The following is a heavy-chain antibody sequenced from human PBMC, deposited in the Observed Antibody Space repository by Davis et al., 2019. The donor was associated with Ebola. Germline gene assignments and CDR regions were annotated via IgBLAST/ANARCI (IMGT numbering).Heavy chain of an antibody. CDR3: AKGPGWYKSGYYFDY. CDR1: GFTFSSYG. D-gene: IGHD6-19*01. J-gene: IGHJ4*02. V-gene: IGHV3-30*18. CDR2: ISYDGSNK. Sequence: GESLKISCAASGFTFSSYGMHWVRQAPGKGLEWVAVISYDGSNKYYADSVKGRFTISRDNSKNTLYLQMNSLRAEDTAVYYCAKGPGWYKSGYYFDYWGQGTPVTVSS.